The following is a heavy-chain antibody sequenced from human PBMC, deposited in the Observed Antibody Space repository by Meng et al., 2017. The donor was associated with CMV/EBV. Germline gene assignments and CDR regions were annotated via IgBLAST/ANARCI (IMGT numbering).Heavy chain of an antibody. J-gene: IGHJ5*02. Sequence: GSLRLSCTVSGGSISSSSYYWGWLRQPPGKGLEWIGSIYYSGSTYYNPSLKSRVTISEDTSKNQFSLKLSSVTAADTAVYYCASRITCDRFDPWGQGTLVTVSS. CDR3: ASRITCDRFDP. V-gene: IGHV4-39*07. CDR2: IYYSGST. D-gene: IGHD3-10*01. CDR1: GGSISSSSYY.